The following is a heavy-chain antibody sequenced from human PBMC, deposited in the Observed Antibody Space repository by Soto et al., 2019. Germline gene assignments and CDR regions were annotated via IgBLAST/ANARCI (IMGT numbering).Heavy chain of an antibody. CDR3: ARHHCSSTSCYSDI. V-gene: IGHV5-51*01. CDR1: GYSFTSYW. Sequence: GESLKIACKDSGYSFTSYWIGWVRQMPGKGLEWMGIIYPGDSDTRYSPSFQGQVTISADKSISTAYLQWSSLKASDTAMYYCARHHCSSTSCYSDIWGQGTMVTVSS. CDR2: IYPGDSDT. J-gene: IGHJ3*02. D-gene: IGHD2-2*01.